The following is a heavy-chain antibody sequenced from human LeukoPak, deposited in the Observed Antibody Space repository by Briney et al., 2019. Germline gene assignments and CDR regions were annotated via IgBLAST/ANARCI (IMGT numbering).Heavy chain of an antibody. CDR1: GYTFTSYD. CDR2: MNPNSGNT. CDR3: ARALREIILGSLCRGGSCYTYYFDY. D-gene: IGHD2-15*01. V-gene: IGHV1-8*01. J-gene: IGHJ4*02. Sequence: ASVKVSCKASGYTFTSYDINWVRQATGQGLEWMGWMNPNSGNTGYAQKFQGRVTMTRNTSISTAYMELSSLRSEDTAVYYCARALREIILGSLCRGGSCYTYYFDYWGQGTLVTVSS.